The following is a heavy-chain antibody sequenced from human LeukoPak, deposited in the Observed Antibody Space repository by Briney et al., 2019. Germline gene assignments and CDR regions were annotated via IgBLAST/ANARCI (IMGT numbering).Heavy chain of an antibody. CDR3: ASSSLYDYVWGSYRPVYYYYGMDV. CDR2: IYYSGST. D-gene: IGHD3-16*02. J-gene: IGHJ6*02. CDR1: GGSISSGGYY. V-gene: IGHV4-61*08. Sequence: PSATLSLTCTVSGGSISSGGYYWSWIRQHPGKGLERVGYIYYSGSTNYNASLKRRVTISVDTSKNQFSLTLGSVTAADTAVYYCASSSLYDYVWGSYRPVYYYYGMDVWGQGTTVTVSS.